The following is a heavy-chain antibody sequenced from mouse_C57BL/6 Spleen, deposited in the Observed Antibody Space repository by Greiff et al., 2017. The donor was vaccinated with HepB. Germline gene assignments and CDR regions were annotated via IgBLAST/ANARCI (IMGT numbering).Heavy chain of an antibody. CDR3: ARKYYYGNLYAMDY. CDR1: GYSFTGYY. V-gene: IGHV1-42*01. CDR2: INPSTGGT. J-gene: IGHJ4*01. D-gene: IGHD2-1*01. Sequence: VQLKESGPELVKPGASVKISCKASGYSFTGYYMNWVKQSPEKSLEWIGEINPSTGGTTYNQKFKAKATLTVDKSSSTAYMQLKSLTSEDSAVYYCARKYYYGNLYAMDYWGQGTSVTVSS.